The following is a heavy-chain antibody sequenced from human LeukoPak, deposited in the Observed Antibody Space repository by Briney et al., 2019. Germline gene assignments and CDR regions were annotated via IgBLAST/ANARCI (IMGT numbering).Heavy chain of an antibody. CDR1: GFTFSGYW. CDR2: IKQDGSEK. D-gene: IGHD3-22*01. CDR3: ARRYYYDSSGYRDAFDI. J-gene: IGHJ3*02. V-gene: IGHV3-7*01. Sequence: GGSLRLSCAASGFTFSGYWISWVRQAPGKGLEWVANIKQDGSEKYYVDSVKGRFTISRDNAKNSLYLQMNSLRAEGTAVYYCARRYYYDSSGYRDAFDIWGQGTMVTVSS.